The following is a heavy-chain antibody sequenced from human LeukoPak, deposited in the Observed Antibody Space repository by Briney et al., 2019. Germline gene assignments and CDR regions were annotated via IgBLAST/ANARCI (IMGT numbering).Heavy chain of an antibody. Sequence: GSLRLSCAASGFTFSSYAMHWVRQAPGKGLEWVAVISYDGSNKYYADSVKGRFTISRDNSKNTLYLQMNSLRAEDTAVYYCARPLPFYYFDYWGQGTLVTVSS. J-gene: IGHJ4*02. CDR3: ARPLPFYYFDY. V-gene: IGHV3-30-3*01. CDR2: ISYDGSNK. D-gene: IGHD3-3*01. CDR1: GFTFSSYA.